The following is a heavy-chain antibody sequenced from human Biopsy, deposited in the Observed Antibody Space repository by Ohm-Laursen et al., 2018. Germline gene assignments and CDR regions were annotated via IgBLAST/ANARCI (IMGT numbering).Heavy chain of an antibody. CDR2: IFNCANT. Sequence: TLSLTCPVSGGSISSGGSYWSWIRQRPGKGLEWIGYIFNCANTYYNPSLKNLITISGDTSKNQFSLKLNSVTAADTAVYYCARGDYFDSNGYFWFDPWGQGTLVTVSS. J-gene: IGHJ5*02. CDR1: GGSISSGGSY. CDR3: ARGDYFDSNGYFWFDP. V-gene: IGHV4-31*01. D-gene: IGHD3-22*01.